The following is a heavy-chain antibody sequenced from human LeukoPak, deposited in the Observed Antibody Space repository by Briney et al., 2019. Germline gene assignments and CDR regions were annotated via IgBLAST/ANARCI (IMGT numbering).Heavy chain of an antibody. CDR1: GFTFSSYA. V-gene: IGHV3-30*04. Sequence: GGSLRLSCAASGFTFSSYAMHWVRQAPGKGLEWVAVISYDGSNKYYADSVKGRFTISRDNSKNTLYLQMNSLRAADTAVYYCARVMGTGYGDYIWVNWFDPWGQGTLVTVSS. J-gene: IGHJ5*02. D-gene: IGHD4-17*01. CDR2: ISYDGSNK. CDR3: ARVMGTGYGDYIWVNWFDP.